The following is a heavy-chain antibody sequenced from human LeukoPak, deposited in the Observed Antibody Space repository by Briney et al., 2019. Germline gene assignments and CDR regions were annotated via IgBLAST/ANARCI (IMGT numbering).Heavy chain of an antibody. V-gene: IGHV4-38-2*01. CDR2: IYHSGST. D-gene: IGHD6-13*01. CDR3: ARHQGRIAAAGIEGDFDY. CDR1: GYPISGGYY. J-gene: IGHJ4*02. Sequence: PSETLSLTCAVSGYPISGGYYWGWIRQPPGKGLEWIGNIYHSGSTYYNPSLKSRVAISVDTSKNRFSLKLSSVTAADTAVYYCARHQGRIAAAGIEGDFDYWGQGTLVTVSS.